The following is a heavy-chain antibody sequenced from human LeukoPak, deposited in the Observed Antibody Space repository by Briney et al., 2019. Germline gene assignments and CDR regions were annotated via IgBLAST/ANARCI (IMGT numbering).Heavy chain of an antibody. CDR3: AIMMHGMDV. Sequence: SETLSLTCTVSGGSISSSSYYWGWIRQPPGKGLEWIGSIYYSGTTYSNPSLKSRVTISVDTSKNQFSLKLSSVTAADTAVYYCAIMMHGMDVWGQGTTVAVSS. CDR1: GGSISSSSYY. J-gene: IGHJ6*02. D-gene: IGHD3-16*01. V-gene: IGHV4-39*07. CDR2: IYYSGTT.